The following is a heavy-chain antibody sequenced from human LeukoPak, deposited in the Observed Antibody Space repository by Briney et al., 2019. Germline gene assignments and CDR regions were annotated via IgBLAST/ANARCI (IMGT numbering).Heavy chain of an antibody. CDR1: GFSFSNYW. J-gene: IGHJ4*02. CDR2: INQDGSEE. V-gene: IGHV3-7*01. Sequence: PGGSLRLSCAASGFSFSNYWMTWVRQAPGKGLEWVAHINQDGSEEHYMDSVKARFTISRDNAKNSLSLQMNSLRAEDTAVYYCVRDGGVSGYDLHDYWGQGTLVTVSS. CDR3: VRDGGVSGYDLHDY. D-gene: IGHD5-12*01.